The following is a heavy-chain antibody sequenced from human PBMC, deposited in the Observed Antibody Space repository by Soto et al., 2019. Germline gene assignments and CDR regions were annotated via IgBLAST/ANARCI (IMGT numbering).Heavy chain of an antibody. D-gene: IGHD2-15*01. CDR3: AQSYCSGGSCYSGDWFDP. V-gene: IGHV2-5*02. CDR1: GFSLSTSGVG. J-gene: IGHJ5*02. Sequence: QITLKESGPTLVKPTQTLTLTCTFSGFSLSTSGVGVGWIRQPPGKALEWLALIYWDDDKRYSPSLKSRLTITKDTSKNQVVLTMTNMDPVDTATYYCAQSYCSGGSCYSGDWFDPWGQGTLVTVSS. CDR2: IYWDDDK.